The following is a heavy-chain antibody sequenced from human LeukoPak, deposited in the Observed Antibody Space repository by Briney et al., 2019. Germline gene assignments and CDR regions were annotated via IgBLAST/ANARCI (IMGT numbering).Heavy chain of an antibody. CDR2: INTDGSST. CDR1: GFIFSSYG. J-gene: IGHJ4*02. V-gene: IGHV3-74*01. Sequence: GGSLRLSCAASGFIFSSYGMHWVRQAPGKGLVWVSRINTDGSSTSYADSVKGRFTISRDNSKNTLYLQMNSLRAEDTAVYYCARDKTGTTGGDYWGQGTLVTVSS. D-gene: IGHD1-1*01. CDR3: ARDKTGTTGGDY.